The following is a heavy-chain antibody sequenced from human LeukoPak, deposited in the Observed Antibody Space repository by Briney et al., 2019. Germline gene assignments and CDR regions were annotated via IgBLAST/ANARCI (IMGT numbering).Heavy chain of an antibody. Sequence: GESLKISCKGSGFTFSSYPMSWVRQAPGKGLEWVSYISGSSSIIYYADSVKGRFTISRDNAQNSLYLQMTGLRDEDTAVYYCARSIRPDYWGQGTLVTVSS. V-gene: IGHV3-48*02. D-gene: IGHD3-3*02. CDR3: ARSIRPDY. CDR2: ISGSSSII. J-gene: IGHJ4*02. CDR1: GFTFSSYP.